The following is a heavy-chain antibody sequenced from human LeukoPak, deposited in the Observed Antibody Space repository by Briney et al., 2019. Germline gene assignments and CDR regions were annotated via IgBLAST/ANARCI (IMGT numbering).Heavy chain of an antibody. CDR2: IKQDGSEK. D-gene: IGHD6-6*01. Sequence: PGGSLRLSCAASAFSISPFCMSWVRQAPGKGLEWVANIKQDGSEKYYVDSVKGRFTISRDNTKNSLYLQMNSLRAEDTAVYYCARIGYRSSTFDYWGQGTPVTVSS. CDR1: AFSISPFC. J-gene: IGHJ4*02. V-gene: IGHV3-7*05. CDR3: ARIGYRSSTFDY.